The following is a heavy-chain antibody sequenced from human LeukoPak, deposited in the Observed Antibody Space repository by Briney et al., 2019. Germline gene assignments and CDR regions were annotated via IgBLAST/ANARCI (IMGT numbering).Heavy chain of an antibody. CDR1: GFTFSSYG. V-gene: IGHV3-33*01. CDR3: AREGCSSTSCYYYYGTDV. J-gene: IGHJ6*04. D-gene: IGHD2-2*01. Sequence: PGRSLRLSCAASGFTFSSYGMHWVRQAPGKGLEWVAVIWYDGSNKYYADSVKGRFTISRDNSKNTLYLQMNSLRAEDTAVYYCAREGCSSTSCYYYYGTDVWGKGTTVTVSS. CDR2: IWYDGSNK.